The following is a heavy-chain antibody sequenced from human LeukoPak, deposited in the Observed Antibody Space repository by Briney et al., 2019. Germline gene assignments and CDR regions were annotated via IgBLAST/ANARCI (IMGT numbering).Heavy chain of an antibody. CDR3: AFRNFYYSGYYFQYYFDY. J-gene: IGHJ4*02. D-gene: IGHD3-22*01. CDR2: IYNGGST. V-gene: IGHV3-53*01. Sequence: GGSLGLSCAAPGFTVSSNYKSWVRQAPGGGLEGVSVIYNGGSTYYADSVKGRFTISRDNSKNTLFLQMNSLRAEDTAVYYCAFRNFYYSGYYFQYYFDYWGQGTLVTVSS. CDR1: GFTVSSNY.